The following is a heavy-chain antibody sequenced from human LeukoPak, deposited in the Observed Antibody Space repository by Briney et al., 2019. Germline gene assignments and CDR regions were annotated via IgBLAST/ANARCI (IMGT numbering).Heavy chain of an antibody. D-gene: IGHD5-12*01. V-gene: IGHV4-39*01. CDR3: ARSLIYSGYDYYFDY. Sequence: SSETMSLTCTVSGRSLSSSSYYWGWIRQPPGKGLEWIGSIYYSGSTYYNPSLKSRVTISVDTSKHQFSLQLSSVTAADTAVYYCARSLIYSGYDYYFDYWGQGTLVTVSS. J-gene: IGHJ4*02. CDR1: GRSLSSSSYY. CDR2: IYYSGST.